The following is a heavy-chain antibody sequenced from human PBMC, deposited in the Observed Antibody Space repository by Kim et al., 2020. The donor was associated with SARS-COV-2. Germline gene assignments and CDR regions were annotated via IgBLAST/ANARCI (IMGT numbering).Heavy chain of an antibody. V-gene: IGHV3-21*01. CDR3: ARAYSSGWAYFDY. J-gene: IGHJ4*02. Sequence: ASSLKGRFTISRDNAKNSLYLQMNSLRAEDTAVYYCARAYSSGWAYFDYWGQGTLVTVSS. D-gene: IGHD6-19*01.